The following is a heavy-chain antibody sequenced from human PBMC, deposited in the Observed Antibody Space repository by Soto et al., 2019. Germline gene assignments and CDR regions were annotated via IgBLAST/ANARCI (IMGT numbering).Heavy chain of an antibody. Sequence: GASLRLSFEASGFTFSNAWMNWVRQAPGKGLEWVGRIKSKTDGGTTDYAAPVKGRFTISRDDSKNTLYLQMNSLKTEDTAVYYCTTGFSAPYSSGWYSLVGATSSTYGMDGWGQGT. D-gene: IGHD6-19*01. CDR2: IKSKTDGGTT. V-gene: IGHV3-15*07. CDR1: GFTFSNAW. CDR3: TTGFSAPYSSGWYSLVGATSSTYGMDG. J-gene: IGHJ6*02.